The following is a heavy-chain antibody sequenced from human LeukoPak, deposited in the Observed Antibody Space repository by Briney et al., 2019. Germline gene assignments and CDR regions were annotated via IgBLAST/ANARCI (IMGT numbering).Heavy chain of an antibody. CDR2: FDPEDGET. V-gene: IGHV1-24*01. J-gene: IGHJ3*02. Sequence: ASVKVSCKVSGYTITELSMHWVRQAPGKGLEWMGGFDPEDGETIYAQKFQGRVTMTEDTSTDTAYMELSSLRSEDTAVYYCATYPLVGATNRRAFDIWGQGTMVTVSS. CDR3: ATYPLVGATNRRAFDI. CDR1: GYTITELS. D-gene: IGHD1-26*01.